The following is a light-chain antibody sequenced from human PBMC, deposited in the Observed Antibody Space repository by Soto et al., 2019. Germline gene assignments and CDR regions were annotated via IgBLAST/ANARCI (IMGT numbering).Light chain of an antibody. J-gene: IGKJ1*01. CDR1: QSISSW. V-gene: IGKV1-5*03. Sequence: DIQMTQSPSTLPASVGDRVTITCLPSQSISSWLAWYQQKPGKAPKLLIYKASTLESGVPSNFSGSGSGTEFSLTISSLQPEDFATYYCQQYNAYPWTFGQGTKVDIK. CDR2: KAS. CDR3: QQYNAYPWT.